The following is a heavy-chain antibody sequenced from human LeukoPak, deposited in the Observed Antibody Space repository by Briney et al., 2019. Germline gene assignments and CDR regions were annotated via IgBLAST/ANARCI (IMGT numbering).Heavy chain of an antibody. V-gene: IGHV1-2*06. J-gene: IGHJ4*02. D-gene: IGHD5-24*01. CDR2: INPNSGGT. CDR1: GYTFTGYY. CDR3: ARGRAEMATIL. Sequence: GASVKVSCKAAGYTFTGYYMFWVRQAPGQGLEWMGRINPNSGGTNYAQKFQGRVTMTRDTSISTAYMELSRLRSDDTAVYYCARGRAEMATILWGQGTLVTVSS.